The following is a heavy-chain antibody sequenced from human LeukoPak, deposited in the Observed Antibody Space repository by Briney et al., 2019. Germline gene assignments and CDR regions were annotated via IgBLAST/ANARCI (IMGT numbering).Heavy chain of an antibody. CDR2: IHHSGST. V-gene: IGHV4-4*02. D-gene: IGHD3-10*01. Sequence: SETLSLTCAVSGGSISSSNWWSWVRQPPGKGLAWIGEIHHSGSTNYNPSLKSRVTISVDKSKNQFSLKLSSVTAADTAVYYCAQRETDYYGSGSYYGYWGQGTLVTVSS. CDR1: GGSISSSNW. J-gene: IGHJ4*02. CDR3: AQRETDYYGSGSYYGY.